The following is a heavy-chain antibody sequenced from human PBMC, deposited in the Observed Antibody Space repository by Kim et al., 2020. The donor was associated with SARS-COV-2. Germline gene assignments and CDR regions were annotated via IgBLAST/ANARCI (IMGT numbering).Heavy chain of an antibody. D-gene: IGHD4-17*01. CDR2: ISWNSGSI. Sequence: GGSLRLSCAASGFTFDDYAMHWVRQAPGKGLEWVSGISWNSGSIGYADSVKGRFTISRDNAKNSLYLQMNSLRAEDTALYYCAKSAYGDYDYYYYGMDVWGQGTTVTVSS. CDR3: AKSAYGDYDYYYYGMDV. CDR1: GFTFDDYA. J-gene: IGHJ6*02. V-gene: IGHV3-9*01.